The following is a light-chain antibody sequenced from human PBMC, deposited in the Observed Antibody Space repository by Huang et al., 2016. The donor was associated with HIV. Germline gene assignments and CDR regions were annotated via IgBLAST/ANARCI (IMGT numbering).Light chain of an antibody. Sequence: EIVLTQSPATLSLSPGERATLSCSASQSVSRYLAWYQQKPGQAPRLLIYDASSRATVIPARFSGSGSGTDFTLTSSSLEPEDFAVYYYQQRSNWPLTFGGGTKVEIK. CDR3: QQRSNWPLT. V-gene: IGKV3-11*01. J-gene: IGKJ4*01. CDR2: DAS. CDR1: QSVSRY.